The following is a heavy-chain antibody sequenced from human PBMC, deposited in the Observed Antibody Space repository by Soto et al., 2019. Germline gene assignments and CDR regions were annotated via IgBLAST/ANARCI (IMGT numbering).Heavy chain of an antibody. V-gene: IGHV6-1*01. CDR1: GDSVSSNSAA. D-gene: IGHD1-7*01. CDR3: ARGGIDNWNFDYLED. Sequence: SQTLSLTCAISGDSVSSNSAAWNWIRQSPSRGLEWLGRTYYRSKWYNDYAVSVKSRITINPDTSKNQFSLQLNSVTPEDTAVSYCARGGIDNWNFDYLEDWGQGTLVTVSS. CDR2: TYYRSKWYN. J-gene: IGHJ4*02.